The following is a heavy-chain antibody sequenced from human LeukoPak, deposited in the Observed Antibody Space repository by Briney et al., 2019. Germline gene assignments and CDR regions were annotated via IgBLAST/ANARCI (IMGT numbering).Heavy chain of an antibody. D-gene: IGHD3-3*01. V-gene: IGHV1-2*02. CDR3: ARSYYDFWSGYSSRVLDY. J-gene: IGHJ4*02. CDR2: INPNSGGT. CDR1: GYTFTGYC. Sequence: GASVKVSCKASGYTFTGYCMHWVRQAPGQGLEWMGWINPNSGGTNYAQKFQGRVTMTRDTSISTAYMELSRLRSDDTAVYYCARSYYDFWSGYSSRVLDYWGQGTLVTVSS.